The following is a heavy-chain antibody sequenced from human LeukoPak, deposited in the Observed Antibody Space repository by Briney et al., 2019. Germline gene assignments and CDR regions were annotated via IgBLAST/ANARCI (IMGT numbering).Heavy chain of an antibody. Sequence: GGSLRLSCAASGFTFSAYGMSWVRQAPGMELEWVSAITGSTYSTYYADSVRGRFTISRDNSKNTLYLQMNSLRDDDTAVYYCAKDQLNRFCSSGSCSITHDYWGQGTLVTVSS. J-gene: IGHJ4*02. V-gene: IGHV3-23*01. CDR2: ITGSTYST. D-gene: IGHD2-15*01. CDR3: AKDQLNRFCSSGSCSITHDY. CDR1: GFTFSAYG.